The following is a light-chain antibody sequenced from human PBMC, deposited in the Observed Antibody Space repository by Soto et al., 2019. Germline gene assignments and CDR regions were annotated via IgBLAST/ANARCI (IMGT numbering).Light chain of an antibody. CDR1: QSISSW. CDR3: QQYNSYWT. V-gene: IGKV1-5*03. CDR2: IAS. J-gene: IGKJ1*01. Sequence: DIQMTQSPSTLSASVGDRVTITCRASQSISSWLAWYQQKPGKAPKLLSYIASSLESGVPSRFSGSGSGTEYTLTINSLQPDDFATYYCQQYNSYWTCGQGTKVEIK.